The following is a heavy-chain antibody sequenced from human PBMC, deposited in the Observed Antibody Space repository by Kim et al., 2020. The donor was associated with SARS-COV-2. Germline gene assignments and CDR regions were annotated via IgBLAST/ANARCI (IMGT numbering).Heavy chain of an antibody. J-gene: IGHJ6*02. CDR3: ASGYSSSWHYNYYGMDV. D-gene: IGHD6-13*01. Sequence: KFQGRVTITRDTSASTAYMELSSLRSEDTAVYYCASGYSSSWHYNYYGMDVWGQGTTVTVSS. V-gene: IGHV1-3*01.